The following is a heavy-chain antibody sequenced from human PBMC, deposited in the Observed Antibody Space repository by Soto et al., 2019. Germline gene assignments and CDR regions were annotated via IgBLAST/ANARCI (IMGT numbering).Heavy chain of an antibody. CDR1: GFIFTDYA. Sequence: PGGSLRLSCVASGFIFTDYAMSWVRQGPGKGLEWVASISFSGHNTNYADSVKGRFTISRDNSKNTLYLQMNSLRAEDTAVYYSAKDQGSSWYKIDYWGQGTLVTVSS. CDR3: AKDQGSSWYKIDY. V-gene: IGHV3-23*01. CDR2: ISFSGHNT. D-gene: IGHD6-13*01. J-gene: IGHJ4*02.